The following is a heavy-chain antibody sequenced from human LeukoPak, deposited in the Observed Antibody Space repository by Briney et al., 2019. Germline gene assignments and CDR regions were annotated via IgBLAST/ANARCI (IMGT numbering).Heavy chain of an antibody. D-gene: IGHD6-13*01. CDR3: ARTGYSSSYRFTGDY. CDR1: GYTFTGYY. CDR2: INPNSGGT. V-gene: IGHV1-2*02. J-gene: IGHJ4*02. Sequence: GASVKVSCKASGYTFTGYYMHWVRQAPGQGLEWMGWINPNSGGTKYAQKFQGRVTMTRDTSISTAYMELSRPRSDDTAVYYCARTGYSSSYRFTGDYWGQGTLVTVSS.